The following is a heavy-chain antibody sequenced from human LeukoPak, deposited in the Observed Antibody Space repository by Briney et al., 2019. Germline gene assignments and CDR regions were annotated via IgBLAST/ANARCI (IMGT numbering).Heavy chain of an antibody. D-gene: IGHD6-19*01. CDR1: GGSISSYY. Sequence: SETLSLTCTVSGGSISSYYCSWIRQPPGKGLEWVGYIYYSGSTNYNPSLKSRVTISVDTSKSQFSLKLSSVTAADTAVYYCARAVAGLYYFDYWGQGTLVTVFS. CDR3: ARAVAGLYYFDY. V-gene: IGHV4-59*01. J-gene: IGHJ4*02. CDR2: IYYSGST.